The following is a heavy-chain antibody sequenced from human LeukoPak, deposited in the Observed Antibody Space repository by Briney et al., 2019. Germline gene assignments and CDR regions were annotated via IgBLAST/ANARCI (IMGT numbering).Heavy chain of an antibody. D-gene: IGHD6-13*01. CDR1: GYTFTGYC. Sequence: GASVKVSCKASGYTFTGYCMHWVRQAPGQGLEWMGWINPNSGGTNYAQKFQGRVTMSRDTSISTAYMELGRLRSDDTAVYYCARVPAADPGYYGMDVWGQGTTVTVSS. CDR2: INPNSGGT. V-gene: IGHV1-2*02. CDR3: ARVPAADPGYYGMDV. J-gene: IGHJ6*02.